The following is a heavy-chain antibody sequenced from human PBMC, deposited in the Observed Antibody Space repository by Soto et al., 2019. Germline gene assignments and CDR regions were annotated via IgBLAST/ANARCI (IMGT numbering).Heavy chain of an antibody. J-gene: IGHJ5*02. CDR3: ARAPTTVTTNWFDP. CDR2: IYYSGST. D-gene: IGHD4-4*01. Sequence: SETLSLTCTVSGGSISSGGYYWSWIRQHPGKGLEWIGYIYYSGSTYYNPSLKSRVTISVDTSKNQFSLKLSSVTAADTAVYYCARAPTTVTTNWFDPWGQGTLVTVSS. V-gene: IGHV4-31*03. CDR1: GGSISSGGYY.